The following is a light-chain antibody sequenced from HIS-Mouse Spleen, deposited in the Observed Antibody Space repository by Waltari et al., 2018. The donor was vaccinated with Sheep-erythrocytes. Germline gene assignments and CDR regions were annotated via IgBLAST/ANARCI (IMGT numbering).Light chain of an antibody. Sequence: QSALTQPASVSGSPGQWITISCTGTSSDVGSYNLVSWYQQHPGKAPKLMIYEGSKRPSGVSNRFSGSKSGNTASLTISGLQAEDEADYYCCSYAGSYNHVFATGTKVTVL. V-gene: IGLV2-23*01. CDR2: EGS. CDR1: SSDVGSYNL. CDR3: CSYAGSYNHV. J-gene: IGLJ1*01.